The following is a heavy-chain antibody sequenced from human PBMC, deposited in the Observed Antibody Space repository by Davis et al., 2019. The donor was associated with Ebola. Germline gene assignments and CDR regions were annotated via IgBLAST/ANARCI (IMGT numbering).Heavy chain of an antibody. CDR1: GGTFSSYA. J-gene: IGHJ4*02. V-gene: IGHV1-69*04. Sequence: SVKVSCKASGGTFSSYAISWVRQAPGQGLEWMGRIIPILGIANYAQKFQGRVTITADKSTSTAYMELSSLRSEDTAVYYCAREQPMVQGVFDYWGQGTLVTVSS. CDR2: IIPILGIA. D-gene: IGHD3-10*01. CDR3: AREQPMVQGVFDY.